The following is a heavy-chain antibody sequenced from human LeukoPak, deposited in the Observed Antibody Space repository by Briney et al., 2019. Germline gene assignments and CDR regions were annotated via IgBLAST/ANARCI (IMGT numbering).Heavy chain of an antibody. CDR2: IYYSGST. J-gene: IGHJ6*03. V-gene: IGHV4-39*07. CDR1: GGSISSSSYY. Sequence: TSSETLSLTCTVSGGSISSSSYYWGWIRQPPGKGLEWIGSIYYSGSTYYNPSLKSRVTISVDTSKSQFSLKLSSVTAADTAVYYCARDLAGVVNYYYYMDVWGKGTTVTVSS. CDR3: ARDLAGVVNYYYYMDV. D-gene: IGHD2-15*01.